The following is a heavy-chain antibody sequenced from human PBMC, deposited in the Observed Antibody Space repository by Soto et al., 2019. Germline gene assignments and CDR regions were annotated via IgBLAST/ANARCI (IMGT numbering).Heavy chain of an antibody. V-gene: IGHV3-21*01. CDR3: TRDASRDSSARGWFDP. J-gene: IGHJ5*02. D-gene: IGHD6-13*01. CDR1: GFTFRSFT. CDR2: ISSNSAYI. Sequence: GGSLRLSCAASGFTFRSFTMNWVRQAPGKGLEWVSTISSNSAYIYYTDALRGRFTISRDNAKDSLHLQMNSLRAEDTAVYYCTRDASRDSSARGWFDPWGPGTLVT.